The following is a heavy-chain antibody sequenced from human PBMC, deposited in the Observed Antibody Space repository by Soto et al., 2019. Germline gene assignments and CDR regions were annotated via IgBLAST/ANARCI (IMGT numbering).Heavy chain of an antibody. CDR2: IIPILGIA. CDR1: GGTFSSYT. CDR3: ARSFGEMATPNNWFDP. J-gene: IGHJ5*02. V-gene: IGHV1-69*02. D-gene: IGHD3-16*01. Sequence: QVQLVQSGAEVKKPGSSVKVSCKASGGTFSSYTISWVRQAPGQGLEWMGRIIPILGIANYAQKFQGRVTISAHKPTSTAYMELSSLRSEDTAVYYCARSFGEMATPNNWFDPWGEGTLVTVSS.